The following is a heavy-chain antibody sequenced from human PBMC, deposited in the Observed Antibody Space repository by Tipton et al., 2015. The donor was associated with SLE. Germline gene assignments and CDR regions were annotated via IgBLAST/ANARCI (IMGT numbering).Heavy chain of an antibody. Sequence: SLRLSCPASGFTFSSYSMNWVRQAPGKGLEWVSYISSSSSTIYYADSVKGRFTISRDNAKNSLYLQMNSLRAEDTAVYYCARGRSVVRSLADYWGQGTLVTVSS. J-gene: IGHJ4*02. CDR2: ISSSSSTI. V-gene: IGHV3-48*01. D-gene: IGHD4-23*01. CDR1: GFTFSSYS. CDR3: ARGRSVVRSLADY.